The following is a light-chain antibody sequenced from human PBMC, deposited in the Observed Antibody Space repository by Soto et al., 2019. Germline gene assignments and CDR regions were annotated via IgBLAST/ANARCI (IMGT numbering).Light chain of an antibody. CDR2: EVT. CDR1: SSDVGGYNY. CDR3: SSYAGSNNVI. Sequence: QSALTQPPSASGSPGQSVTISCTGTSSDVGGYNYVSWYQQHPGKAPKLMISEVTKRPSGVPDRFSGSKSGNTASLTVSGLKADDAADYFCSSYAGSNNVIFGGGTKLNVL. J-gene: IGLJ2*01. V-gene: IGLV2-8*01.